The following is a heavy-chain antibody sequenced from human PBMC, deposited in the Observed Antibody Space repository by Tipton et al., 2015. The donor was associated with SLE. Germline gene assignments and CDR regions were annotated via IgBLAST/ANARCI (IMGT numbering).Heavy chain of an antibody. CDR1: GYSISSGYY. CDR2: IYHSGST. V-gene: IGHV4-38-2*01. D-gene: IGHD6-19*01. CDR3: ARIGQWLIQGYFDL. Sequence: LRLSCAVSGYSISSGYYWGWIRQPPGKGLEWIGSIYHSGSTYYNPSLKSRVTISIETSRNQFSLKLTSVTAADTAVYYCARIGQWLIQGYFDLWGRGTLVTVSS. J-gene: IGHJ2*01.